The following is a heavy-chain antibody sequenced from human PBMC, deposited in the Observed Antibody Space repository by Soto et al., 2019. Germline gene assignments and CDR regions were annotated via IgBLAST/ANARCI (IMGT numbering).Heavy chain of an antibody. V-gene: IGHV3-30*19. Sequence: QVQLVESGGGVVQPGRSLRLSCAASGFTFSSYGMHWVRQAPGKGLEWVAVISYDGSNKYYADSVKGRFTISRDNSKNTLYLQMNSLRAEDTAVYYCAREVITTNWGHETMVTVSS. CDR1: GFTFSSYG. CDR2: ISYDGSNK. D-gene: IGHD3-10*01. J-gene: IGHJ3*01. CDR3: AREVITTN.